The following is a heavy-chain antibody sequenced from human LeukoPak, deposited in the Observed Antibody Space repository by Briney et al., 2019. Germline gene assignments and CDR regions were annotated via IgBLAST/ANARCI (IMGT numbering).Heavy chain of an antibody. V-gene: IGHV3-9*01. CDR1: GFTFDDYA. J-gene: IGHJ4*02. CDR2: ISWNSGSI. CDR3: AKDKGYSSSWSSLDY. Sequence: GGSLRLSCAASGFTFDDYAMHWVRQAPGKGLEWVSRISWNSGSIGYADSVKGRFTISRDNAKNSLYLQMNSLRAEDTALYYCAKDKGYSSSWSSLDYWGQGTLVTVSS. D-gene: IGHD6-13*01.